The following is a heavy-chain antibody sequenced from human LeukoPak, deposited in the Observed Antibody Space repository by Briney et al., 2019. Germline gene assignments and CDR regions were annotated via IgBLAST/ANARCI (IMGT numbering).Heavy chain of an antibody. CDR2: ISSSSSTI. CDR3: ARDCAWWAAAGTDNWYFDL. Sequence: PGGSLRLSCAASGFTFSSYGMHWVRQAPGKGLEWVSYISSSSSTIYYADSVKGRFTISRDNAKNSLYLQMNSLRAEDTAVYYCARDCAWWAAAGTDNWYFDLWGRGTLVTVSS. J-gene: IGHJ2*01. V-gene: IGHV3-48*04. CDR1: GFTFSSYG. D-gene: IGHD6-13*01.